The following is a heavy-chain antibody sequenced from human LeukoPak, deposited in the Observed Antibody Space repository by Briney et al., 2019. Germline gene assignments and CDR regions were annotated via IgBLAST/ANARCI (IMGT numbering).Heavy chain of an antibody. CDR2: IYTSGST. Sequence: SETLSLTCTVSGGSISSYYWSWIRQPAGKGLEWIGRIYTSGSTNYNPSLKSRVTMSVDTSKNQFSLKLSSVTAADTAVYYCARAPTPSIAVAGYYFDYWGQGTLVTVSS. J-gene: IGHJ4*02. CDR3: ARAPTPSIAVAGYYFDY. CDR1: GGSISSYY. D-gene: IGHD6-19*01. V-gene: IGHV4-4*07.